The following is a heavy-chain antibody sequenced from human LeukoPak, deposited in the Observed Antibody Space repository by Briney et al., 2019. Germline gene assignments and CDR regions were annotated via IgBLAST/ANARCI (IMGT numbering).Heavy chain of an antibody. J-gene: IGHJ4*02. V-gene: IGHV4-59*08. CDR2: IYYTGNT. D-gene: IGHD6-19*01. Sequence: SETLSLTCTVSGGSISGHYWSWIRQPPGKGLEWIGYIYYTGNTKYNPSLKSRVTISVDTSKNQFSLKLTSVTAADTAVYYCARLYKYRGGWSTFDYWGQGTLVTVSS. CDR3: ARLYKYRGGWSTFDY. CDR1: GGSISGHY.